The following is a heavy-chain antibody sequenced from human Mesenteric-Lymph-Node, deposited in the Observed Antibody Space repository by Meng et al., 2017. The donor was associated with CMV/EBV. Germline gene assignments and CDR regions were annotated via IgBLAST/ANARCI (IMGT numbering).Heavy chain of an antibody. CDR2: VSYSGNS. D-gene: IGHD3-10*01. J-gene: IGHJ6*02. CDR3: ARRAGAGGGGYKYGMNV. CDR1: GGSVRRGDYF. V-gene: IGHV4-61*08. Sequence: SETLSLTCTVSGGSVRRGDYFWSWIRQPPGKGLEYIGSVSYSGNSNYNPSLKSRVTMSIDTSNNQVSLKVNSLTAADTAVYYCARRAGAGGGGYKYGMNVWGQGTTVTVSS.